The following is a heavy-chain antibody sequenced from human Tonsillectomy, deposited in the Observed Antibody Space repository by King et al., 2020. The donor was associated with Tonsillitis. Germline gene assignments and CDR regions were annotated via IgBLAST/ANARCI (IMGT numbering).Heavy chain of an antibody. CDR2: IYPSDSDT. CDR1: GYSFSTYW. J-gene: IGHJ4*02. Sequence: EQLVQSGAEVKKPGESLKISCKGSGYSFSTYWIGWVRQMPGKGLEWMGIIYPSDSDTRYSPSFQGQVTISADKSICTAYLQWRSLKASDTALYYCARLEGDTYSGVDYWGQGTLVTVSS. CDR3: ARLEGDTYSGVDY. V-gene: IGHV5-51*01. D-gene: IGHD2-21*01.